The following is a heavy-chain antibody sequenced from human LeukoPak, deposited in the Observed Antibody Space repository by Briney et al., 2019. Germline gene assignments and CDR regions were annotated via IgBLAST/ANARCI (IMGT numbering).Heavy chain of an antibody. CDR2: IYYSGST. CDR1: GGSISSYY. V-gene: IGHV4-59*01. D-gene: IGHD3-10*01. J-gene: IGHJ6*03. CDR3: ARDNYYGSGSYYYMDV. Sequence: PSETLSLTCTVSGGSISSYYWSWIRQPPGKGLEWIGYIYYSGSTNYNPSLKSRVTTSVDTSKNQFSLKLSSVTAADTAVYYCARDNYYGSGSYYYMDVWGKGTTVTISS.